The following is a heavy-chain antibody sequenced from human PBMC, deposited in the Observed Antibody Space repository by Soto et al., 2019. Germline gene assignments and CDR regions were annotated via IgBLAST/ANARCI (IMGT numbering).Heavy chain of an antibody. V-gene: IGHV4-4*07. J-gene: IGHJ4*02. Sequence: TLSLTCTVSGGSISSYYWSWIRQPAGKGLEWIGRIYTSGSTNYNPSLKSRVTMSVDTSKNQFSLKLSSVTAADTAVYYCARGPHSIAAAGTGVSFDYWGQGTLVTVSS. CDR2: IYTSGST. CDR3: ARGPHSIAAAGTGVSFDY. D-gene: IGHD6-13*01. CDR1: GGSISSYY.